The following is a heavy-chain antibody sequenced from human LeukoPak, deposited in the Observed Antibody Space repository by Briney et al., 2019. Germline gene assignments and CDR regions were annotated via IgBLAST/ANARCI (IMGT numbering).Heavy chain of an antibody. D-gene: IGHD3-16*01. V-gene: IGHV3-23*01. CDR2: ISGSGGST. Sequence: GGSPRLSCAASGFTFSSYAMSWVRQAPGKGLEWVSAISGSGGSTYYADSVKGRFTISRDNSKNTLYLQMNSLRAEDTAVYYCAKTRVDYDRIWGYYGMDVWGQGTTVTVSS. CDR3: AKTRVDYDRIWGYYGMDV. J-gene: IGHJ6*02. CDR1: GFTFSSYA.